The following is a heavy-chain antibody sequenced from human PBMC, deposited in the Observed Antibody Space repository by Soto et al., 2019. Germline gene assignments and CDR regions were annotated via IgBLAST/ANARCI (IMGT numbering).Heavy chain of an antibody. D-gene: IGHD5-12*01. Sequence: TLSLTCAVSGGSSSRGGYSWSWIRQPPGKGLEWIGYIYYSGSTYYNPSLKGRITISIDTSKTQFSLNLSSVTAADTAVYYCVTGQGWWLPLAYWGQGTRVTVSS. J-gene: IGHJ4*02. CDR1: GGSSSRGGYS. CDR3: VTGQGWWLPLAY. V-gene: IGHV4-30-2*05. CDR2: IYYSGST.